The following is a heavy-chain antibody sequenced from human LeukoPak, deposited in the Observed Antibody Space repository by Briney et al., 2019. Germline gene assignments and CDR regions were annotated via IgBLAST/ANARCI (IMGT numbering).Heavy chain of an antibody. D-gene: IGHD1-26*01. J-gene: IGHJ5*02. V-gene: IGHV3-48*03. CDR3: ARAGSGRSPDWFDP. Sequence: GGSLRLSCAASGFTFSSYEMNWVHKAPGKGLEWVSYISSSGSTIYYADSVKGRFTISRDNAKNSLYLQMNSLRAEDTAVYYCARAGSGRSPDWFDPWGQGTLVTVSS. CDR2: ISSSGSTI. CDR1: GFTFSSYE.